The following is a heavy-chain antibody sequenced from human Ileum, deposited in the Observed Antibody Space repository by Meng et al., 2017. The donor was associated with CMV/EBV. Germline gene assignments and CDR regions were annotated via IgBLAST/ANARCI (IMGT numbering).Heavy chain of an antibody. CDR3: VRLTGNSWLDY. CDR2: TYYRSKWFN. J-gene: IGHJ4*02. Sequence: QGQLQQLSPGLVKTPQTLFLTCAISGDSVSRTTVTWNWIRQPPSRGLEWLGRTYYRSKWFNDYALSVRGRITINPDISKNQLSLQLNSVTPEDTAVYYCVRLTGNSWLDYWGRGTLVTVSS. V-gene: IGHV6-1*01. CDR1: GDSVSRTTVT. D-gene: IGHD6-13*01.